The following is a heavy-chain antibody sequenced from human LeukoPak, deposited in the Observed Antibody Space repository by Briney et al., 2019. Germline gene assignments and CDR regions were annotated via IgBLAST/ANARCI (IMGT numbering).Heavy chain of an antibody. CDR2: IYSGGST. J-gene: IGHJ4*02. D-gene: IGHD3-10*01. V-gene: IGHV3-53*01. Sequence: GGSLRLSCAASGFTVSSNYMSWVRQAPGKGLEWVSVIYSGGSTYYADSVKGRFTISRDNSKNTLYLQMTSLRAEGTAVYYCASSLWFGELSTFDYWGQGTLVTVSS. CDR3: ASSLWFGELSTFDY. CDR1: GFTVSSNY.